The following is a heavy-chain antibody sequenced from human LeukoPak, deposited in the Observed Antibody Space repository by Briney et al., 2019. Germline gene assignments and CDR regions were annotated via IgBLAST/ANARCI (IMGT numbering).Heavy chain of an antibody. J-gene: IGHJ4*02. CDR1: GGSISRYY. CDR3: AREPARVPDYYFDY. V-gene: IGHV4-4*07. CDR2: LHTSGSGSA. Sequence: PSETLSLTCTVSGGSISRYYWSWIRQPAGKGLEWIGRLHTSGSGSATYNPSLKSRVIVSIDKSKNQFSLNLISVTAADTAVYYCAREPARVPDYYFDYWGQGTLVTVSS. D-gene: IGHD2-2*01.